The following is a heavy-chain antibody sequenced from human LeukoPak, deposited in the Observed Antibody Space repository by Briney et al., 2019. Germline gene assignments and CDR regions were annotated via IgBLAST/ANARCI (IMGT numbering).Heavy chain of an antibody. Sequence: PGGSLRLSCAASGFTFSSYDMHWVRQATGKGLEWVSVIGTAGDTYYPGSVKGRFTISRENAKNSLYLQMNSLRAGDTAVYYCARSRTYGDYGRGLDYWGQGTLVTVSS. CDR1: GFTFSSYD. V-gene: IGHV3-13*04. CDR3: ARSRTYGDYGRGLDY. D-gene: IGHD4-17*01. J-gene: IGHJ4*02. CDR2: IGTAGDT.